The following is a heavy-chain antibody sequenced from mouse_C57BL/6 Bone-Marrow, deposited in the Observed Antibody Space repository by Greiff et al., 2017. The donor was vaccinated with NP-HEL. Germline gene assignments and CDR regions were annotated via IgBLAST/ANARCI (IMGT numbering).Heavy chain of an antibody. CDR3: AREGYYGSSPYYFDY. Sequence: VQLQQSGAELVRPGTSVKMSCKASGYTFTNYWIGWAKQRPGHGLEWIGDIYPGGGYPNYNEKFKGKATLTADKSSSTAYMQFSSLTSEDSAIYYCAREGYYGSSPYYFDYWGQGTTLTVSS. D-gene: IGHD1-1*01. CDR1: GYTFTNYW. J-gene: IGHJ2*01. CDR2: IYPGGGYP. V-gene: IGHV1-63*01.